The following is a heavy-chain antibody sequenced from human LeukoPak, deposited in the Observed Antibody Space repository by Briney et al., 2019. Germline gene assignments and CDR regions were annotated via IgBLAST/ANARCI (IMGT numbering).Heavy chain of an antibody. CDR3: ARKVDGGAYYFDY. D-gene: IGHD4-23*01. V-gene: IGHV4-34*01. J-gene: IGHJ4*02. CDR1: GGSFSGYY. CDR2: INHSGST. Sequence: SETLSLTCAVYGGSFSGYYWSLIRQPPGKGLEWIGEINHSGSTNYNPSLKSRVTMSVDTSKNQFSLKLSSVTAADTAVYYCARKVDGGAYYFDYWGQGTLVTVSS.